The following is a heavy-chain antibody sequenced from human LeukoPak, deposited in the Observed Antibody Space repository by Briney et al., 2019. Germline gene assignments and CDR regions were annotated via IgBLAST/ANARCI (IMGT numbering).Heavy chain of an antibody. CDR2: IKQDGSEK. CDR3: ARVTAMITLFDY. CDR1: GFTFSSYW. J-gene: IGHJ4*02. V-gene: IGHV3-7*01. D-gene: IGHD3-16*01. Sequence: GGSLRLSCAASGFTFSSYWVSWVRQAPGKGLEWVANIKQDGSEKYYVDSVKGRFTISRDNAKNSLYLQMNSLRAGDTAVYYCARVTAMITLFDYWGQGTLVTVSS.